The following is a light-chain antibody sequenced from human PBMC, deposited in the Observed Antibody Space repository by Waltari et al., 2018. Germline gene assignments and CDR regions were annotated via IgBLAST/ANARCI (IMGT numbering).Light chain of an antibody. CDR1: QSISKW. V-gene: IGKV1-5*03. CDR3: QQYNSYSLLS. CDR2: KAS. J-gene: IGKJ4*01. Sequence: DIQMTQSPSTLSASVGDRVIFSCRASQSISKWLSWYQQKPGKAPKLLIYKASTLESGVPSRFSGSESGTEFTLTISSLQPEDFATYYCQQYNSYSLLSFGGGTKVEIK.